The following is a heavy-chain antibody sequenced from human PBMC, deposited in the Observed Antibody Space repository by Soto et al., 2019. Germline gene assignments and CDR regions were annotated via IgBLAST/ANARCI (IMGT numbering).Heavy chain of an antibody. CDR3: AKGDSLFDF. CDR1: GFTFSSYA. Sequence: AGGSLRLSCAASGFTFSSYALSWVRQVPGKGLEWVSALSGSGGSTFYADSVKGRFTISRDNSKNTLYLQMNSLRAEDTAVYYCAKGDSLFDFWGQGTLVTVSS. J-gene: IGHJ4*02. V-gene: IGHV3-23*01. CDR2: LSGSGGST. D-gene: IGHD2-15*01.